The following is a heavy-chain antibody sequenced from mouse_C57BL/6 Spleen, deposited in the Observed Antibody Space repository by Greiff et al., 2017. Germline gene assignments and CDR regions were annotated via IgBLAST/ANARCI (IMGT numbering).Heavy chain of an antibody. D-gene: IGHD1-1*01. Sequence: VKLMESGAELVRPGASVTLSCKASGYTFTDYEMHWVKQTPVHGLEWIGAIDPETGGTAYNQKFKGKAILTADKSSSTAYMELRSLTSEDSAVYYCTGYYGSSHYFDYWGQGTTLTVSS. J-gene: IGHJ2*01. CDR3: TGYYGSSHYFDY. CDR1: GYTFTDYE. CDR2: IDPETGGT. V-gene: IGHV1-15*01.